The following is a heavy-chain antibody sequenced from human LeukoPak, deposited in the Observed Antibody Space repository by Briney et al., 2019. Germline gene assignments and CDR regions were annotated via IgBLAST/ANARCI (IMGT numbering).Heavy chain of an antibody. J-gene: IGHJ4*02. CDR2: IYSGGST. D-gene: IGHD1-26*01. CDR1: GVTVSNNY. CDR3: VRDLDNGSYLY. Sequence: GGSLRLSCAASGVTVSNNYMTWVRQAPGKGLEWVSIIYSGGSTYYADSVKGRFTISRHNSRNTLYLQMNSLRAEDTAVYYCVRDLDNGSYLYWGQGTLVTVSS. V-gene: IGHV3-53*01.